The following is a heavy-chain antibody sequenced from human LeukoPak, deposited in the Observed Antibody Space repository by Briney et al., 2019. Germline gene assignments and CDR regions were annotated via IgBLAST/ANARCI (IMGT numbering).Heavy chain of an antibody. J-gene: IGHJ4*02. V-gene: IGHV4-39*01. D-gene: IGHD5-18*01. CDR1: GDXISTSGYY. CDR3: ASGDRYSYALDY. CDR2: IYYSGST. Sequence: SETLSLTCTVSGDXISTSGYYWDWIRQPPGKGLEWIGSIYYSGSTYYNPSLKSRVTISIDTSKNQFSLKLTSVTAADTAVYYCASGDRYSYALDYWGQGTLVAVSS.